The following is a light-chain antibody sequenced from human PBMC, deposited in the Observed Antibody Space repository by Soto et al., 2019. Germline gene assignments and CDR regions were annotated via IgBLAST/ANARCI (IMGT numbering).Light chain of an antibody. CDR3: QQTFNSPPWT. CDR1: HNIDFY. Sequence: DIQMTQSPSSLSASVGDTFTITCRASHNIDFYLNWYQQKPGTAPKVLISGASSLQRGVPSRFSGSGSGTEFTLTINNLQPEDFASYFCQQTFNSPPWTFGQGTKVDI. J-gene: IGKJ1*01. CDR2: GAS. V-gene: IGKV1-39*01.